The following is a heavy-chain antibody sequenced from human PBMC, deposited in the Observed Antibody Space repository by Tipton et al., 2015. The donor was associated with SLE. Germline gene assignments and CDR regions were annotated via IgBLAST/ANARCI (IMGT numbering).Heavy chain of an antibody. J-gene: IGHJ4*02. D-gene: IGHD6-13*01. CDR1: GGTFSSYA. Sequence: QSGAEVKKPGSSAKVSCKASGGTFSSYAISWVRQAPGQGLEWMGGIIPIFGTANYAPKFQGRVTITADDSTSGAYMELSSLRSVDTAVYCCARDVYSSSWYGELGCWGQGTLVTIPS. V-gene: IGHV1-69*01. CDR2: IIPIFGTA. CDR3: ARDVYSSSWYGELGC.